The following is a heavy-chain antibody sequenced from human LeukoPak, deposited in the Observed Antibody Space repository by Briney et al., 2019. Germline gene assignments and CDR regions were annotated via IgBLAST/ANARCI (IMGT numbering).Heavy chain of an antibody. J-gene: IGHJ4*02. D-gene: IGHD4-11*01. V-gene: IGHV3-23*01. CDR2: ITSGGDT. CDR1: GFTLSNYA. Sequence: GGSLRLSCAASGFTLSNYALSWVRQAPGKGLEWVSAITSGGDTYYADSVKGRFTISGDTSKSTLYLQMDSLRAEDTALYYCANVDLTTSGPFFDWWGQGTLVTVSS. CDR3: ANVDLTTSGPFFDW.